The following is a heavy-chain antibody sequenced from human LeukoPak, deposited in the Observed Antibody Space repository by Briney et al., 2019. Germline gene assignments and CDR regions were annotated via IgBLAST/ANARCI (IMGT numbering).Heavy chain of an antibody. Sequence: ASVKVSCKASGYSFTNYYMHWVRQAPGQGLEWMGIINLIGGSTRYAQKFQGRVTMTRDTSTSTVYMELSSLRSEDTAVYYCARESDIAVAGTRFDYWGQGTLVTVSS. D-gene: IGHD6-19*01. V-gene: IGHV1-46*01. CDR2: INLIGGST. J-gene: IGHJ4*02. CDR1: GYSFTNYY. CDR3: ARESDIAVAGTRFDY.